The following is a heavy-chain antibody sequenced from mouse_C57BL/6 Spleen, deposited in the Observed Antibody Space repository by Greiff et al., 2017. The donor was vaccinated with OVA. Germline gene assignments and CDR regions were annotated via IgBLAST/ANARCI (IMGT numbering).Heavy chain of an antibody. V-gene: IGHV14-1*01. CDR2: IDPEDGDT. D-gene: IGHD1-1*01. Sequence: EVQLQESGAELVRPGASVKLSCTASGFNFKDYYMHWVKQRPEQGLEWIGRIDPEDGDTEYAPKFQGKATMTADTSSNTAYLQLSSLTSEDTAVYYCTIYYYGSSLDYWGQGTTLTVSS. CDR3: TIYYYGSSLDY. J-gene: IGHJ2*01. CDR1: GFNFKDYY.